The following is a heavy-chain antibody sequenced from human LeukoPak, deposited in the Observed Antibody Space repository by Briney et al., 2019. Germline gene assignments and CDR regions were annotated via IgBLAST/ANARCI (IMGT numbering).Heavy chain of an antibody. CDR2: INHSGST. CDR1: GGSFSGYY. Sequence: SETLSLTCAAYGGSFSGYYWSWIRQPPGKGLEWIGEINHSGSTNYNPSLKSRVTISVDTSKNQFSLKLSSVTAADTAVYYCARASTVLRAFDIWGQGTMVTVSS. J-gene: IGHJ3*02. V-gene: IGHV4-34*01. D-gene: IGHD4-17*01. CDR3: ARASTVLRAFDI.